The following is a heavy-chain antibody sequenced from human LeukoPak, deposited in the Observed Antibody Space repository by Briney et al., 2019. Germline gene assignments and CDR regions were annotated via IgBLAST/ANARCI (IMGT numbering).Heavy chain of an antibody. D-gene: IGHD1-26*01. Sequence: GGSLRLSCAASGFTFSDYYMSWIRQAPGKGLEWVSYISSSGSTIYYADSVKGRFTISRNNSKNTLYLQMDSLRADDTAVYYCARAEWELPVDYWGQGTLVTVSS. V-gene: IGHV3-11*01. CDR3: ARAEWELPVDY. CDR1: GFTFSDYY. CDR2: ISSSGSTI. J-gene: IGHJ4*02.